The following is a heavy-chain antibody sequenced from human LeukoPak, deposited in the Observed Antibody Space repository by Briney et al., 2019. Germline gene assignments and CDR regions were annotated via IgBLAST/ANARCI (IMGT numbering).Heavy chain of an antibody. V-gene: IGHV4-30-4*01. Sequence: PSETLSLTCSVSGGSISSGDYYWSWFRQPPGKTLEWIGYIYSSGKITYSPSLTSRITISPDTSKNQFSLRLTSVTAADTAVYYCARVSDARHPDFWGQGTLVTVSS. CDR2: IYSSGKI. CDR1: GGSISSGDYY. J-gene: IGHJ4*02. CDR3: ARVSDARHPDF.